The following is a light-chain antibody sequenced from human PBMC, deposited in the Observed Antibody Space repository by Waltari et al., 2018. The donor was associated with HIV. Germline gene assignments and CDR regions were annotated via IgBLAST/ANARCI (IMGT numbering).Light chain of an antibody. CDR1: KLGDKY. Sequence: SYELTQPPSVSVSPGQTASITCSGDKLGDKYACWYQQKPGQSPVLVIYQNSKRPSGIPERFSGTNSRNTATLTISGTQAMDEADYYCQAWDSSTLVFGGGTKLTVL. CDR3: QAWDSSTLV. V-gene: IGLV3-1*01. J-gene: IGLJ2*01. CDR2: QNS.